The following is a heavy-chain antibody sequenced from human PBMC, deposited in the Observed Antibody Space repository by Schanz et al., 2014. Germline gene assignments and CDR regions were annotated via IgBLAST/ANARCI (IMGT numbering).Heavy chain of an antibody. CDR3: AGDKDSGSYHYNWFDP. D-gene: IGHD3-10*01. Sequence: EVQLVESGGGLVQPGGSLRLSCAASGFTFRDYGMNWVRQAPGKGLEWVSHISSSSSSIYYADFVKGRFTISRDNAKNSLYLQTTSLSDEDTVVYYCAGDKDSGSYHYNWFDPWGQGTLVTVSS. CDR1: GFTFRDYG. V-gene: IGHV3-48*02. CDR2: ISSSSSSI. J-gene: IGHJ5*02.